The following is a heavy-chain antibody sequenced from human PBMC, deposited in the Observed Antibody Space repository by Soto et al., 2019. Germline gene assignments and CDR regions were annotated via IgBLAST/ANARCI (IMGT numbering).Heavy chain of an antibody. CDR2: IHYSGST. CDR3: TRQRGLGKWYFDY. J-gene: IGHJ4*02. V-gene: IGHV4-39*01. Sequence: SETLSLTCTVSGASISDPDYWWGWIRQPPGKGLEWIGSIHYSGSTHYNPSLKSRATLSVDTSKNQFSLKLNSVTATDTTVYSCTRQRGLGKWYFDYWGQGTLVTVSS. D-gene: IGHD1-26*01. CDR1: GASISDPDYW.